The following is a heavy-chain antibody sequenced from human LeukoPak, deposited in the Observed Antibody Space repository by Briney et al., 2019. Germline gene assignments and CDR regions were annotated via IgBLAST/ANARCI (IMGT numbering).Heavy chain of an antibody. J-gene: IGHJ5*02. Sequence: QPGGSLRLSCAASGFTFSSYAMHWVRQAPGKGLEWVAVISYDGSNKYYADSVRGRFTISRDNSKNTLYLQMNSLRAEDTAVYYCARGGVTRFVEWSTMYNWFDPWGQGTLVTVSS. CDR1: GFTFSSYA. CDR2: ISYDGSNK. CDR3: ARGGVTRFVEWSTMYNWFDP. V-gene: IGHV3-30-3*01. D-gene: IGHD3-3*01.